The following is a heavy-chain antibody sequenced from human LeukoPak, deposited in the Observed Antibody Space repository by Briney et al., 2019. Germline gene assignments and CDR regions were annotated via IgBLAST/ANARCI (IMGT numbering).Heavy chain of an antibody. J-gene: IGHJ5*02. V-gene: IGHV1-46*01. D-gene: IGHD2-2*01. CDR3: ARDFGRIVVVPAAMRGWFDP. CDR2: IKFSGGST. CDR1: GYTFTSYY. Sequence: DSVKVSCKASGYTFTSYYMHWVRQAPGQGLEWMGIIKFSGGSTSYAQKFQGRVTMTRDTSTSTVYMELSSVRSEDTAVYYCARDFGRIVVVPAAMRGWFDPWGQGTLVTVSS.